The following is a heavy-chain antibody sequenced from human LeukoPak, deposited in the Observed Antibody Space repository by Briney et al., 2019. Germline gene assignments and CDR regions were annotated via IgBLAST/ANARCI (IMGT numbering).Heavy chain of an antibody. CDR2: VSDSSDV. J-gene: IGHJ4*02. CDR3: ARDGLHTAHFDY. Sequence: GSLRLSCAASGFTFSTYTMNWVRQAPGKGLEWVSTVSDSSDVHYSDSVKGRFTISRDNARNSLYLQMNSMRDEDTAVYYCARDGLHTAHFDYWGQGTLVTVSS. CDR1: GFTFSTYT. V-gene: IGHV3-48*02. D-gene: IGHD5-18*01.